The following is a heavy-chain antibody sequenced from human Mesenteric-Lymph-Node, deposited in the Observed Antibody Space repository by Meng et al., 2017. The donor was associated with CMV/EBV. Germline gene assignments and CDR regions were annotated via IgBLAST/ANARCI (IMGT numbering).Heavy chain of an antibody. CDR1: GFSLSTSGVG. J-gene: IGHJ6*02. V-gene: IGHV2-5*01. CDR2: IYWNDDK. CDR3: AHSRDCSSTSCYPQYLDYYYYYGMDV. Sequence: SGPTLVKPPQTLTLTCTFSGFSLSTSGVGVGWIRQPPGKALEWLALIYWNDDKRYSPSLKSRLTITKDTSKNQVVLTMTNMDPVDTATHYCAHSRDCSSTSCYPQYLDYYYYYGMDVWGQGTTVTVSS. D-gene: IGHD2-2*01.